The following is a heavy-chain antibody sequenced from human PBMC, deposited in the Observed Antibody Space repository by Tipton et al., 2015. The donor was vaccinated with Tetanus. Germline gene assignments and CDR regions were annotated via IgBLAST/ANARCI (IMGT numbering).Heavy chain of an antibody. V-gene: IGHV1-18*01. CDR1: GYTFTRYG. Sequence: QLVQSGAELKKPGASVKVSCKASGYTFTRYGLTWVRQAPGQGPEWMGWISGYNGNTNYAPKFQGRVTMTTDTTTNTAYMELRSLRSDDTAVYHCARDYFGSGSNYYFDYWGQGSQVSVSS. J-gene: IGHJ4*02. D-gene: IGHD3-10*01. CDR2: ISGYNGNT. CDR3: ARDYFGSGSNYYFDY.